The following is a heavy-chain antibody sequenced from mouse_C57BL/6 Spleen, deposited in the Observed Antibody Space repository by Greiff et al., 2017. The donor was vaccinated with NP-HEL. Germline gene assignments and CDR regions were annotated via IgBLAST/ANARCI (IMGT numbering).Heavy chain of an antibody. CDR2: INPSNGGT. J-gene: IGHJ1*03. D-gene: IGHD1-1*01. V-gene: IGHV1-53*01. CDR1: GYTFTSYW. Sequence: VQLQQPGTELVKPGASVKLSCKASGYTFTSYWMHWVKQRPGQGLEWIGNINPSNGGTNYNEKFKSKATLTVDKSSSTAYMQLSRLTSEYSAVYYWARSYYNDSPWYFDVWGTGTTVTVSS. CDR3: ARSYYNDSPWYFDV.